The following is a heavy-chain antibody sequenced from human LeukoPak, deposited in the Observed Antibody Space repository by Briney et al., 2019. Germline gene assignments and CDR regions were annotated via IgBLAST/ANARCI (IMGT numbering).Heavy chain of an antibody. V-gene: IGHV3-30*18. CDR1: KFTFSHYG. CDR3: VKEYHSRGFGAYFDY. Sequence: GGSLRLSCTASKFTFSHYGMQWVRQAPGKGLEWVAVISSDGSIKVYAVYVKGRFTLSRDNSINTVDLQMNSLRAEDTAVYYCVKEYHSRGFGAYFDYWGQGTLVTVSS. CDR2: ISSDGSIK. J-gene: IGHJ4*02. D-gene: IGHD3-3*01.